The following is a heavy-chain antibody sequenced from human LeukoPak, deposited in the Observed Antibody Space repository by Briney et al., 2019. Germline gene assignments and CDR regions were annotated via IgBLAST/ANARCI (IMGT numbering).Heavy chain of an antibody. CDR1: GYTFTGYY. V-gene: IGHV1-2*06. CDR2: INPNSGGT. Sequence: ASVKVSCKASGYTFTGYYMHWVRQAPGQGLEWVGRINPNSGGTNYAQKFQGRVTMTRDTSISTAYMELSRLRSDDTAVYYCARAEGYCSSTSCYEPFDYWGQGTLVTVSS. J-gene: IGHJ4*02. D-gene: IGHD2-2*01. CDR3: ARAEGYCSSTSCYEPFDY.